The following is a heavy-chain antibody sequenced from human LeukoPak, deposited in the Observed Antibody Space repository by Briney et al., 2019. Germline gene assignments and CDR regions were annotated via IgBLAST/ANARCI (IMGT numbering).Heavy chain of an antibody. J-gene: IGHJ5*02. CDR3: ARVDGSCSGGSCPSGNWFDP. CDR2: IYYSGST. V-gene: IGHV4-39*01. CDR1: GGSISISSYY. Sequence: SETLSLTCTVSGGSISISSYYWGWVRQPPGKGLEWIGSIYYSGSTYYNPSLKSRVTISVDTSKNEFSLNLSSVTAADTAVYYCARVDGSCSGGSCPSGNWFDPWGQGTLVTVSS. D-gene: IGHD2-15*01.